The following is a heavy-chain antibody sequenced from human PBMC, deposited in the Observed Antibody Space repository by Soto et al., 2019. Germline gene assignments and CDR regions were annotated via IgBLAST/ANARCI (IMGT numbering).Heavy chain of an antibody. D-gene: IGHD2-15*01. J-gene: IGHJ4*02. CDR1: GYTFTSYA. V-gene: IGHV1-3*01. CDR2: INAGNGNT. Sequence: QVQLVQSGAEMKKPGASVKVSCKASGYTFTSYAMHWVRQAPGQRLEWMGWINAGNGNTKYSQKFQGRVTITRDTSASTAYMELSSLRAEDTAGSYCARELGGWPDYWGQGTLGTVSS. CDR3: ARELGGWPDY.